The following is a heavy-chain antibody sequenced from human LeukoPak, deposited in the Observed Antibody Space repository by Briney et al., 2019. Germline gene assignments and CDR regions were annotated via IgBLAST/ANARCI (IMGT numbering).Heavy chain of an antibody. D-gene: IGHD3-22*01. CDR2: ISYDGSNK. Sequence: GGSLRLSCAASGFTFSSYAMHWVRQAPGKGLEWVAVISYDGSNKYYADSVKGRFTISRDNSKNTLYLQMNSLRAEDTAVYYCASSLYYYDSSGLGYWGQGTLVTVSS. J-gene: IGHJ4*02. V-gene: IGHV3-30-3*01. CDR3: ASSLYYYDSSGLGY. CDR1: GFTFSSYA.